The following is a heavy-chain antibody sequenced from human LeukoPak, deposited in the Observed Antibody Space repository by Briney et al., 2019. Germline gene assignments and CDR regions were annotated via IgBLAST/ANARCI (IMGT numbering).Heavy chain of an antibody. CDR1: GGSISSGGYY. V-gene: IGHV4-31*03. D-gene: IGHD3-22*01. CDR3: AREYYYDSSGPPDAFDI. Sequence: PSQTLSLTCTVSGGSISSGGYYWSWIRQHPGKGLEWIGYIYYSGSTYYNPSLKSRVTISVDTSKNQFSLKLSSVTAADTAVYYCAREYYYDSSGPPDAFDIWGQGTMVTVSS. CDR2: IYYSGST. J-gene: IGHJ3*02.